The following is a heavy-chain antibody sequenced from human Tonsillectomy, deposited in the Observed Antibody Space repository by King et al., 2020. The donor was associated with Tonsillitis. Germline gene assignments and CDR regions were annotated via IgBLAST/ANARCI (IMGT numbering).Heavy chain of an antibody. Sequence: GQLVQSGGGVVQPGRSLRLSCAASGFTFSTYGIHWVRPAPGKGLEWVALISYDGSNKYYADPVRGRFTISRDTSKNTLYLQMNSLRAEDTAVYYCARAYYYDTSRTPDYWGQGTLITLSS. J-gene: IGHJ4*02. CDR3: ARAYYYDTSRTPDY. D-gene: IGHD3-22*01. CDR2: ISYDGSNK. V-gene: IGHV3-33*05. CDR1: GFTFSTYG.